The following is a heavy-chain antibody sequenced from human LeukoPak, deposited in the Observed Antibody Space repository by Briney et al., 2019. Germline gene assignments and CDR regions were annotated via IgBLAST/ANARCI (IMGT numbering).Heavy chain of an antibody. CDR2: IYYSGST. V-gene: IGHV4-34*01. D-gene: IGHD2-15*01. Sequence: PSETLSLTCAVYGGSFSGYYWGWTRQPPGKGLEWIGSIYYSGSTYYNPSLKSRVTISVDTSKNQFSLKLSSVTAADTAVYYCASLPRDIVVVVAATFDPWGQGTLVTVSS. CDR1: GGSFSGYY. CDR3: ASLPRDIVVVVAATFDP. J-gene: IGHJ5*02.